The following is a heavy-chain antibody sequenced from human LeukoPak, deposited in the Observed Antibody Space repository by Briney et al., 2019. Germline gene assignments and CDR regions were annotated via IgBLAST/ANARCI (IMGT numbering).Heavy chain of an antibody. CDR3: ARASVRLDAFDI. J-gene: IGHJ3*02. V-gene: IGHV4-38-2*02. CDR1: GYSISSGYY. Sequence: PSETLSLTCTVSGYSISSGYYWGWIRQPPGKGLEWIGSIYHSGSTYYNPSLKSRVTISVDTSKNQFSLKLSSVTAADTAVYYCARASVRLDAFDIWGQGTMVTVSS. CDR2: IYHSGST. D-gene: IGHD6-25*01.